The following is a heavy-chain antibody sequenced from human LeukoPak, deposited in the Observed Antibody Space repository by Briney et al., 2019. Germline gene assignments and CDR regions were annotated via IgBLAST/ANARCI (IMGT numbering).Heavy chain of an antibody. D-gene: IGHD3-10*01. CDR3: ARGRITMVRGVIIRPILFDY. J-gene: IGHJ4*02. CDR2: IDASGST. V-gene: IGHV4-61*02. Sequence: SETLSLTCTVSYGSISSINYYWTWIRQPAGRGLEWTGRIDASGSTNYSPSLKSRVTISVDTSKNQFSLKLSSVTAADTAVYYCARGRITMVRGVIIRPILFDYWGQGTLVTVSS. CDR1: YGSISSINYY.